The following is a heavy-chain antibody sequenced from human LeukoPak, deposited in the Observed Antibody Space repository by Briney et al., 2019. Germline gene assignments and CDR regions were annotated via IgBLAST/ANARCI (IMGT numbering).Heavy chain of an antibody. J-gene: IGHJ4*02. V-gene: IGHV3-21*01. CDR3: ARDGAPH. CDR2: SSSSSRYM. Sequence: PGGSLRLSCTASGLTFSSYSRNWVRQAPGKVLEWVSASSSSSRYMYYADSVKGRFTISRENAKSSLYLQMTSLRAEDTGVYYCARDGAPHWGQGTLVTVSS. D-gene: IGHD3-16*01. CDR1: GLTFSSYS.